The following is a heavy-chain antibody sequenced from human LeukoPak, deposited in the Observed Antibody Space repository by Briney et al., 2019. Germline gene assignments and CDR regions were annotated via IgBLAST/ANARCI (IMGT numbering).Heavy chain of an antibody. CDR2: INTNSGGT. D-gene: IGHD6-13*01. V-gene: IGHV1-2*02. CDR1: GYTFTIHH. Sequence: SVKVSCKIYGYTFTIHHIQWVRQAPGQLLEWMGWINTNSGGTIYSQKFQGSITMTRDPSITTAYMELSSLRSDDTAVYYCARDYSTSSWDTWGQGTLVTVSS. J-gene: IGHJ5*02. CDR3: ARDYSTSSWDT.